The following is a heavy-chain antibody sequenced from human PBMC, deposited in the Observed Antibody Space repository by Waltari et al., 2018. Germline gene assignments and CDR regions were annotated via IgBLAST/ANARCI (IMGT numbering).Heavy chain of an antibody. J-gene: IGHJ4*02. CDR3: TTDLTGYSDY. V-gene: IGHV3-74*01. CDR1: GFTFSTYW. CDR2: INPDGSST. Sequence: EVQLVESRAGLLPPGGSVRLACAASGFTFSTYWTHRVSQPPGKGPVWVSRINPDGSSTSYADSVKGRFIISRANAKNTLYMQMNSLRAADTAVYYCTTDLTGYSDYWGQGTLVTVSS. D-gene: IGHD3-9*01.